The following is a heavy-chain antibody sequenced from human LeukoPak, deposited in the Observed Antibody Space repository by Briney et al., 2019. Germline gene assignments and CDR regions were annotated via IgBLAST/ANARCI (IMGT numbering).Heavy chain of an antibody. V-gene: IGHV3-30*18. Sequence: PGRSLRLSCAASGFTFSSYGMHWVRQAPGKGLEWVAVISYEGGTKYYADSVTGRFTISRDNSENTLYLQMNSLRSEDTAVYYCVKEEVPRVCDWYDYWGQGTLVTVSS. CDR1: GFTFSSYG. CDR3: VKEEVPRVCDWYDY. CDR2: ISYEGGTK. J-gene: IGHJ4*02. D-gene: IGHD6-19*01.